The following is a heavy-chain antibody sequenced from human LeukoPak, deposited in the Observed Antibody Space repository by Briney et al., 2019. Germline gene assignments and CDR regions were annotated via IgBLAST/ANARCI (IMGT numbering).Heavy chain of an antibody. D-gene: IGHD6-19*01. J-gene: IGHJ4*02. CDR2: INHSGST. V-gene: IGHV4-34*01. Sequence: PSETLSLTCAVYGGSFSGYYWSWIRQPPGKGLEWIGEINHSGSTNYNPSLKSRVTISVDTSKNQFSLKLSSVTAADTAVYYCTRQWHTPSDYWGLGTVVTVSS. CDR1: GGSFSGYY. CDR3: TRQWHTPSDY.